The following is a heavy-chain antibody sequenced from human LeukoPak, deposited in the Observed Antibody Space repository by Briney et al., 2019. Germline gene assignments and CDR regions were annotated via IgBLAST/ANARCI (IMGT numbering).Heavy chain of an antibody. Sequence: SETLSLTCTVSGGSVSSGSYYWSWIRQPPGKGLEWIGYIYYSGSTNYNPSLKSRVTISVDTSKNQFSLKLSSVTVADTAVYYCARDIMPFYCSSTSCSDYWGQGTLVTVSS. CDR3: ARDIMPFYCSSTSCSDY. CDR1: GGSVSSGSYY. CDR2: IYYSGST. J-gene: IGHJ4*02. V-gene: IGHV4-61*01. D-gene: IGHD2-2*01.